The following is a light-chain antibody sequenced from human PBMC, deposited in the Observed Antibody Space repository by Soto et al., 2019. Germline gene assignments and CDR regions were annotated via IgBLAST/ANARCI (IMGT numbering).Light chain of an antibody. J-gene: IGLJ1*01. Sequence: QSVLTQPPSASGTPGQRVTISCSGSSSNIGSNTVNWYQQLPGTAPKLLIYGINQRPSGVPDRFSGSKSGTSASLAISGLQSDTEAEYYCAAWDDSLNGYVFGTGTKVTV. CDR2: GIN. CDR3: AAWDDSLNGYV. V-gene: IGLV1-44*01. CDR1: SSNIGSNT.